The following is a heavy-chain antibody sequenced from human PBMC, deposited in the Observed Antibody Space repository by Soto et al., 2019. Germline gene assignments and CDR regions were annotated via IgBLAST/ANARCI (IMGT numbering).Heavy chain of an antibody. CDR2: IYPGDSDT. CDR3: ARLLNIFDFDY. V-gene: IGHV5-51*01. J-gene: IGHJ4*02. Sequence: PGESLKISCKGSGYTFINDWIGWVRHMPGKGLEWMGIIYPGDSDTRYSPSFQGQVTISADKSISTAYLQWSSLKASDTAIYYCARLLNIFDFDYWGQGTLVTVSS. D-gene: IGHD2-21*01. CDR1: GYTFINDW.